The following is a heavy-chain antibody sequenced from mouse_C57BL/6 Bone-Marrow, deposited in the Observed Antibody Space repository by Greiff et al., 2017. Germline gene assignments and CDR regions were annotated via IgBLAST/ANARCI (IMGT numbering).Heavy chain of an antibody. CDR3: ARGGGYYWFAD. V-gene: IGHV1-59*01. Sequence: QVQLQQPGAELVRPGTSVKLSCKASGYTFTSYWMHWVKQRPGQGLEWIGVIDPSDSYTNYNQKFKGKATLTVDTSSSTAYMQLSSLTSEVAAVYYGARGGGYYWFADGGEGSLVTVSA. D-gene: IGHD2-3*01. CDR2: IDPSDSYT. J-gene: IGHJ3*01. CDR1: GYTFTSYW.